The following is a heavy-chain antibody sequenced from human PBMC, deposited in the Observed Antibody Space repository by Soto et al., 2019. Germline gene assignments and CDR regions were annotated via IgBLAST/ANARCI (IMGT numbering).Heavy chain of an antibody. Sequence: GESLKISCKGVGYKFGSAWIGWVRQMPGKGLEWMGIIKPGTSDIRYSPSCRGHVTISADEAVSTAYLQWSSLKASDTAMYYCARQLSHICDSWGQGTLVT. V-gene: IGHV5-51*01. CDR3: ARQLSHICDS. J-gene: IGHJ4*02. D-gene: IGHD3-3*02. CDR1: GYKFGSAW. CDR2: IKPGTSDI.